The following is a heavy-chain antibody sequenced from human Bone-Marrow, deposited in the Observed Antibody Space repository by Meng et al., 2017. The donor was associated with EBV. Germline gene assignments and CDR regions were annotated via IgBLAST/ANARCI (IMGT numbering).Heavy chain of an antibody. CDR3: ARTRDGL. CDR1: GFTVSSSY. D-gene: IGHD5-24*01. V-gene: IGHV3-53*01. CDR2: SYTGGDA. Sequence: GQWVGSAGGWIRPGGSLRLSCATSGFTVSSSYMGCVRQASGKGLEWVSVSYTGGDAYYADSVKGRFTFSRDNSKNTLYLQMDSLRAEDTAVYYCARTRDGLWGQGTLVTVSS. J-gene: IGHJ4*02.